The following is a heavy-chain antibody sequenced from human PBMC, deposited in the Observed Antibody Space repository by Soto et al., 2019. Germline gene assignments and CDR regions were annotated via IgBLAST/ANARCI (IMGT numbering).Heavy chain of an antibody. CDR1: GYSFTDYH. J-gene: IGHJ4*02. V-gene: IGHV1-69*13. Sequence: SVKVSCKASGYSFTDYHIHWVRQAPGQGLEWMGGIIPIFGTANYAQKFQGRVTITADESTSTAYMELSSLRSEDTAVYYCARESGYSSSWSYWGQGTLVTVSS. CDR3: ARESGYSSSWSY. CDR2: IIPIFGTA. D-gene: IGHD6-13*01.